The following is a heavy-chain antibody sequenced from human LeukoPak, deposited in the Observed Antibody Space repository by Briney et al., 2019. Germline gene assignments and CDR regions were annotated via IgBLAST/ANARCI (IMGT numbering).Heavy chain of an antibody. J-gene: IGHJ4*02. CDR3: ASPYYYDIAYFDY. CDR2: IYYSGST. CDR1: GGSISSSSYY. Sequence: SETLSLTCTVSGGSISSSSYYWGWIRQPPGKGLEWIGSIYYSGSTYYNPSLKSRVTISVDTSKNQFSLKLSSVTAADTAVYYCASPYYYDIAYFDYWGQGTLVTVSS. V-gene: IGHV4-39*01. D-gene: IGHD3-22*01.